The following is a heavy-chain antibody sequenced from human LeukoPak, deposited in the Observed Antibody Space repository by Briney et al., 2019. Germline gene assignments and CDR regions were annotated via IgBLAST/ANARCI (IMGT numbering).Heavy chain of an antibody. D-gene: IGHD6-19*01. J-gene: IGHJ1*01. Sequence: SETLSLTCTVSGGSISSYYWSWIRQPPGKGLEWIGYIYYSGSTNYNPSLKSRVTISVDTSKNQFSLKLSSVTAADTAVYYCARTYSSGWSXEYFQHWGQGTLVTVSS. CDR3: ARTYSSGWSXEYFQH. CDR2: IYYSGST. V-gene: IGHV4-59*01. CDR1: GGSISSYY.